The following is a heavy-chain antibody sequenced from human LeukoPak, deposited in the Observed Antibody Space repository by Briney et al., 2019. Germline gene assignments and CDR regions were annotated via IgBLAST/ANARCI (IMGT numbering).Heavy chain of an antibody. J-gene: IGHJ4*02. Sequence: GGSLRLSCAASGFTFSSYWMHWVRQAPGKGLVWVSRINSDGSSTSYADSVKGRFTISRDNAKNTLYLQMNSLRAEDTAVYYCARRAGDYSHPYDYWGQGTLVTVSS. CDR2: INSDGSST. CDR3: ARRAGDYSHPYDY. CDR1: GFTFSSYW. D-gene: IGHD3-22*01. V-gene: IGHV3-74*01.